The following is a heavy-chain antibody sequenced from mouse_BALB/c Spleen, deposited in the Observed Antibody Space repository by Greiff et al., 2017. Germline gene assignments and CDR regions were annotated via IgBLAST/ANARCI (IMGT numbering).Heavy chain of an antibody. CDR3: VPYYYGSSYPSYYYAMDY. J-gene: IGHJ4*01. CDR1: GFNIKDTY. V-gene: IGHV14-3*02. Sequence: EVQLQQSGAELVKPGASVKLSCTASGFNIKDTYMHWVKQRPEQGLEWIGRIDPANGNTKYDPKFQGKATITADTSSNTAYLQLSSLTSEDTAVCYCVPYYYGSSYPSYYYAMDYWGQGTSVTVSS. D-gene: IGHD1-1*01. CDR2: IDPANGNT.